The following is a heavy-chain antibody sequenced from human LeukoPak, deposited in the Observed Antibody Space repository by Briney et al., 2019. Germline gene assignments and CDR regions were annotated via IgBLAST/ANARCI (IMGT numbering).Heavy chain of an antibody. CDR2: INPGNGDT. V-gene: IGHV1-3*01. J-gene: IGHJ6*02. CDR1: GYTFTNYA. Sequence: ASVKVSCKGSGYTFTNYAVHWVRQAPGQRLEWLGWINPGNGDTKYSQNFQGRVTVTSDTSAATAYVELSSLRSEDTAVYYCVGRMDVWGQGTTVTVSS. CDR3: VGRMDV.